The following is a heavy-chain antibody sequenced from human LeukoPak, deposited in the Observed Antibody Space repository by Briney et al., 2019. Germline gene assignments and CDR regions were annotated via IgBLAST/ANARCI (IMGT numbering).Heavy chain of an antibody. J-gene: IGHJ4*02. CDR1: GGSISSGSYY. D-gene: IGHD2-15*01. V-gene: IGHV4-61*02. CDR2: IYTSGST. Sequence: PSETLSLTCTVSGGSISSGSYYWSWIRQPAGKGLEWIGRIYTSGSTNYNPSLKSRVTTSVDTSKNQLSLKLSSVTAADTAVYYCAREWSYPSYFDYWGQGTLVTVSS. CDR3: AREWSYPSYFDY.